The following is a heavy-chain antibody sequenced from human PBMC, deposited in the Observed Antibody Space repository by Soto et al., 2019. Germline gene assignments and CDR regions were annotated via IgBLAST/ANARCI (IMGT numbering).Heavy chain of an antibody. V-gene: IGHV1-69*13. Sequence: ASVKVSCKASGGTFSSYAISWVRQAPGQGLEWLGGIIPIFGTANYAQKFQGRVTITADESTSTAYMELSSLRSEDTAVYYCARGPNGGNYGMDGWGQGTTVTVSS. CDR1: GGTFSSYA. CDR2: IIPIFGTA. CDR3: ARGPNGGNYGMDG. J-gene: IGHJ6*02. D-gene: IGHD1-26*01.